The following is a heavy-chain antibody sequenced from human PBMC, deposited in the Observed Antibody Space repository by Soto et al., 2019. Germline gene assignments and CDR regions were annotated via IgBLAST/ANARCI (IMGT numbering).Heavy chain of an antibody. CDR1: GFTFSSYG. CDR2: IWYDGSNK. Sequence: PGGSLRLCCSASGFTFSSYGMHWVRQAPGKGLEWVAVIWYDGSNKYYADSVKGRFTISRDNSKNTLYLQMNSLRAEDTAVYYCARNGLDMTTVVMLATSTKKKYYGMDVWGQGTTVTVSS. J-gene: IGHJ6*02. D-gene: IGHD4-17*01. V-gene: IGHV3-33*01. CDR3: ARNGLDMTTVVMLATSTKKKYYGMDV.